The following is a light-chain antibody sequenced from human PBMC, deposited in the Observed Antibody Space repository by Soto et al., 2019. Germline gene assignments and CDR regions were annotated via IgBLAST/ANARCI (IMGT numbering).Light chain of an antibody. Sequence: DIQMTQSPSSLSASVGDRVTITCRASQSISSYLNWYQQKPGKAPKLLIYAASSLQSGVPSRFSGSGSGTDFPLTISRLQHEDFSTYYCQQSYSTPLYTFGQGTKLEIK. V-gene: IGKV1-39*01. CDR2: AAS. CDR1: QSISSY. J-gene: IGKJ2*01. CDR3: QQSYSTPLYT.